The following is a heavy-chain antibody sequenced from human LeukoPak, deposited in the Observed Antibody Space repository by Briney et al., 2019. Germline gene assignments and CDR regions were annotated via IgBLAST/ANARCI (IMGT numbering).Heavy chain of an antibody. D-gene: IGHD6-13*01. CDR2: ISDSAGTT. CDR3: AREGSSSWFVNS. V-gene: IGHV3-11*01. J-gene: IGHJ4*02. Sequence: GGSLRLSCAASGFTFSNFHMSWIRQAPGKGLEWVSYISDSAGTTYYAASVKGRFTSSRDNAKNSLYLQRNGLRAEDTAVYYCAREGSSSWFVNSWGQGTLVTVSS. CDR1: GFTFSNFH.